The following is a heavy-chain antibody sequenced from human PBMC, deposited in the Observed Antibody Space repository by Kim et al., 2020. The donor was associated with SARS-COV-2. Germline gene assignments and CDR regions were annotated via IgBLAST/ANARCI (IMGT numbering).Heavy chain of an antibody. CDR1: GFTFSGAG. V-gene: IGHV3-73*01. Sequence: GGSLRLSCITSGFTFSGAGMHWVRQASGKGLEWVGRIRSKVNNYATAYAASVQVRFTISSDDSKNMAYLQISGLKTEDTAVYYCTREGDYYGMDVWGQGTTVTVSS. CDR3: TREGDYYGMDV. CDR2: IRSKVNNYAT. J-gene: IGHJ6*02.